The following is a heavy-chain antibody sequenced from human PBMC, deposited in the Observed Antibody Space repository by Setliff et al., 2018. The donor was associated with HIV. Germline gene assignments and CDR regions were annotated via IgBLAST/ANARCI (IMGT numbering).Heavy chain of an antibody. J-gene: IGHJ4*02. V-gene: IGHV4-34*01. CDR1: GGSLSSYY. CDR3: AREDSSYHYFDS. Sequence: SETLSLTCVAYGGSLSSYYWNWIRQPPGKGLEWIGSIHHSGTAYDNPSLTSPVTISVDTSKNQFSLKLRSVTAADTAVYWCAREDSSYHYFDSWGQGMLVTVSS. CDR2: IHHSGTA. D-gene: IGHD3-22*01.